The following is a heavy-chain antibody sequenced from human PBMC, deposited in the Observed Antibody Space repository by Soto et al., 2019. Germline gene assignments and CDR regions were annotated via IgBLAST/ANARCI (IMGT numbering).Heavy chain of an antibody. CDR1: GLTLNSFA. CDR3: ARRLTRTVSALGY. J-gene: IGHJ4*02. Sequence: QVHLVESGGGVVQGGRSLRLSCTASGLTLNSFAIHWVRQAPGKGLEWVSVISEDGGNKYFAESVRGRFLISRDNSKNTVYLQMNSLRLEDTAVYFCARRLTRTVSALGYWGQGTLVSVSS. CDR2: ISEDGGNK. V-gene: IGHV3-30-3*01. D-gene: IGHD6-19*01.